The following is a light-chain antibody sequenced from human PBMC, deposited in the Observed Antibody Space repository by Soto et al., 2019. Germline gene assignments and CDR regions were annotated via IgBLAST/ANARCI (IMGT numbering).Light chain of an antibody. J-gene: IGKJ3*01. CDR1: QGIGND. CDR3: LQYTTLPFT. Sequence: DIQMTQSPSSLSASVGDRVTITCRASQGIGNDLTWFQQQPGKTPKSLIYDASTLQSGVPSSFSGSGSGTEFTLTISSLQPKDFATYYCLQYTTLPFTFGPGTKVDGK. V-gene: IGKV1-16*01. CDR2: DAS.